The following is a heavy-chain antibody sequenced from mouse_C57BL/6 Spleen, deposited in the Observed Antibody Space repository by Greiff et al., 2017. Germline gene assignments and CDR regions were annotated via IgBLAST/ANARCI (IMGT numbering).Heavy chain of an antibody. D-gene: IGHD3-3*01. CDR3: ARAGTENVDY. CDR1: GFTFSSYA. V-gene: IGHV5-4*03. Sequence: EVKLVESGGGLVKPGGSLKLSCAASGFTFSSYAMSWVRQTPEKRLEWVATISDGGSYTYYPDNVKGRFTISRDNAKNNLYLQMSHLKSEDTAMYYCARAGTENVDYWGQGTTLTVSS. J-gene: IGHJ2*01. CDR2: ISDGGSYT.